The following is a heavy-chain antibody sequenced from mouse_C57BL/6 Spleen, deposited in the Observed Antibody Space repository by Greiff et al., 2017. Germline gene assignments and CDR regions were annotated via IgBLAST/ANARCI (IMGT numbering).Heavy chain of an antibody. Sequence: QVQLQQPGAELVMPGASVKLSCKASGYTFTSYWMHWVKQRPGQGLEWIGEIDPSDSYTNYNQKFKGKSTLTVDKSSSTAYMQLSSLTSEDSAVYCCARRGLLLRSSGYFDYWGQGTTLTVSS. CDR2: IDPSDSYT. V-gene: IGHV1-69*01. CDR3: ARRGLLLRSSGYFDY. J-gene: IGHJ2*01. D-gene: IGHD1-1*01. CDR1: GYTFTSYW.